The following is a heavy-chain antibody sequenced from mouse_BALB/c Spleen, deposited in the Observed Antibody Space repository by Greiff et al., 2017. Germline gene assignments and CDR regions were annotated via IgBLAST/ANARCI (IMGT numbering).Heavy chain of an antibody. CDR1: GFTFSSYG. CDR2: ISSGGSYT. CDR3: SIHSYYDYDVGAMDY. V-gene: IGHV5-6*03. D-gene: IGHD2-4*01. J-gene: IGHJ4*01. Sequence: EVKLMESGGGLVQPGGSRKLSCAASGFTFSSYGMSWVRQTPDKRLEWVATISSGGSYTYYPDSVKGRFTISRDNAKNTLYLQLSSLKSEDTAMYNCSIHSYYDYDVGAMDYWGQGTSVTVSS.